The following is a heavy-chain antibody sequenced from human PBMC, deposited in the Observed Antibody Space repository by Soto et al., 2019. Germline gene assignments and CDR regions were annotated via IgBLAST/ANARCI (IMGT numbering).Heavy chain of an antibody. Sequence: VQLVESGGGLVQPGGSLRLSCAASGFTFGSYAMTWVRQAQGKGLEWVSGISGGGSGSYYSDSVEAGFTISRDNPKNLLYLQMNTLRAEDTAVYFWARVRFPSAPRRPLDYSFMDVWGNGTTITVSS. CDR2: ISGGGSGS. J-gene: IGHJ6*03. CDR1: GFTFGSYA. D-gene: IGHD6-6*01. V-gene: IGHV3-23*04. CDR3: ARVRFPSAPRRPLDYSFMDV.